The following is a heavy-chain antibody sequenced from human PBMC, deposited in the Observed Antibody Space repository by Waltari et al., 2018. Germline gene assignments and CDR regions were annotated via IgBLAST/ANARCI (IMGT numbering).Heavy chain of an antibody. V-gene: IGHV3-23*01. CDR2: ISGGCGST. Sequence: EVQLLESGGGLVQPGGSLRLSCAASGFTFSSYAMSWVRQAPGKGLEWVSAISGGCGSTYYADSVKGRFTISRDNSKNTLYLQMNSLRAEDTAVYYCAKESDILTGYWGFDYWGQGTLVTVSS. J-gene: IGHJ4*02. CDR1: GFTFSSYA. CDR3: AKESDILTGYWGFDY. D-gene: IGHD3-9*01.